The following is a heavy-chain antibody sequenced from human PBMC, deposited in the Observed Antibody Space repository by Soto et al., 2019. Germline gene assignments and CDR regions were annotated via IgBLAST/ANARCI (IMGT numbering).Heavy chain of an antibody. CDR3: ARHTSGWHYYDY. Sequence: GGSLRLSCAASGFNLSDHYMNWVRQAPGKGLEWVSYISGSSRYTNFADSVKGRFTISRDNAKNSLYLQMNSLRVEDTAVYYCARHTSGWHYYDYWGQGTPVTVSS. CDR2: ISGSSRYT. D-gene: IGHD6-19*01. CDR1: GFNLSDHY. V-gene: IGHV3-11*06. J-gene: IGHJ4*02.